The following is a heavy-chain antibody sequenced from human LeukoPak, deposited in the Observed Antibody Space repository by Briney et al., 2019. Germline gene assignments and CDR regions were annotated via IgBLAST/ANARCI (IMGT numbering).Heavy chain of an antibody. Sequence: PSETLSLTCTVSGGSISSGDYYWSWIRQPPGKGLEWIGYIYYSGSTYYNPSLKSRVTISVDTSKNQFSLKLSSVTAADTAVYYCARQGGGWPDRDFDYWGQGTLVTVSS. V-gene: IGHV4-30-4*01. CDR2: IYYSGST. CDR3: ARQGGGWPDRDFDY. J-gene: IGHJ4*02. D-gene: IGHD6-19*01. CDR1: GGSISSGDYY.